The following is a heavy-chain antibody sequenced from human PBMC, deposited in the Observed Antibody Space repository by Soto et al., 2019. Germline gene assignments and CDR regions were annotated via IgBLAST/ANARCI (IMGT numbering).Heavy chain of an antibody. J-gene: IGHJ4*02. V-gene: IGHV3-48*02. CDR3: ARATDH. Sequence: EVPLVESGGGLVQPGGSLRLSCAASGFTFSTYSMNCVRQAPGKGLEWLSYISSRSTIYYADSVKGRFTISRDNAKNSLYLQMNSLRDEDTAVYYCARATDHWGQGTLVTVSS. D-gene: IGHD2-21*02. CDR2: ISSRSTI. CDR1: GFTFSTYS.